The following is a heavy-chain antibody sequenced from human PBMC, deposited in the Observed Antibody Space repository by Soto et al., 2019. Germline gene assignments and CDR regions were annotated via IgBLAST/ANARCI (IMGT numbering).Heavy chain of an antibody. J-gene: IGHJ4*02. CDR1: GFTFNDYS. V-gene: IGHV3-49*04. CDR3: TAGNLYHYFDFDN. CDR2: IRSKAYGGTT. Sequence: GGSLRLSCTASGFTFNDYSLSWVRQAPGKGLEWVGFIRSKAYGGTTEYAASVKGRFTISRDDSKSIANLQMNSLKTEDTAVYSCTAGNLYHYFDFDNWGQGTMVTVSS. D-gene: IGHD2-2*01.